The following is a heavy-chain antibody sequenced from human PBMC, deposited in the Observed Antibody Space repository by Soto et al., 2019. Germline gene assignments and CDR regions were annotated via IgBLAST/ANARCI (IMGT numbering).Heavy chain of an antibody. Sequence: QVQLVQSGAEVKKPGSSVKVSCKASGGTFSSYAISWVRQAPGQGLEWMGGIIPIFGTANYAQKFQGRVTITADESTSTAYMELSSRRSEDTVVYYWARREYYDSSGNGDYWGQGTLVTVSS. D-gene: IGHD3-22*01. CDR1: GGTFSSYA. J-gene: IGHJ4*02. CDR2: IIPIFGTA. V-gene: IGHV1-69*12. CDR3: ARREYYDSSGNGDY.